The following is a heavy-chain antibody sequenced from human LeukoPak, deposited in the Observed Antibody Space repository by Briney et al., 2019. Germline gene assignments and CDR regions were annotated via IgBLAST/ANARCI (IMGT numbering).Heavy chain of an antibody. CDR1: GFTFSSYI. CDR2: VSSTLDNT. CDR3: AKGTVRFLEWGQRGYFDY. D-gene: IGHD3-3*01. J-gene: IGHJ4*03. V-gene: IGHV3-23*01. Sequence: GGSLRLSCAASGFTFSSYIMSWVRQAPGKGLEWVASVSSTLDNTYYADSVKGRFTISRDNSVNTLYLQMNSLRADDTAIYYCAKGTVRFLEWGQRGYFDYWGQGALVTVSS.